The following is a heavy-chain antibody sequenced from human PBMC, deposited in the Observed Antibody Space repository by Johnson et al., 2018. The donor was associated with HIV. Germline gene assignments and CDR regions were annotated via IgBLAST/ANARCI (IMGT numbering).Heavy chain of an antibody. CDR2: ISYDGSNK. D-gene: IGHD3-10*01. J-gene: IGHJ3*02. CDR1: GFTFSSYW. Sequence: QVQLVESGGGLVQPGGSLRLSCAASGFTFSSYWMSWVRQAPGKGLEWVAVISYDGSNKYYADSVKGRFTISRDNSKNTLYLQMNSLIPEDTAVYYCCYGSGTYDGPAFDIWGQGTMVTVSS. V-gene: IGHV3-30*03. CDR3: CYGSGTYDGPAFDI.